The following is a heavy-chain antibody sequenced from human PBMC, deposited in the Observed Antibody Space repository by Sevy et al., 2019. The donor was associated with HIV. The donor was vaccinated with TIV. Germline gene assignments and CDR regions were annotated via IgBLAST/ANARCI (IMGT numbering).Heavy chain of an antibody. Sequence: GGSLRLSCAASGFTFSSYAMNWVRQAPGKGLEWVSSIFGDGDITYYADSVKGRFTISRDNSNNMLYLQMNSLRAEDTAIYYCEAITTAGRDYWGQGTLVTVSS. CDR3: EAITTAGRDY. D-gene: IGHD1-1*01. J-gene: IGHJ4*02. CDR2: IFGDGDIT. CDR1: GFTFSSYA. V-gene: IGHV3-23*01.